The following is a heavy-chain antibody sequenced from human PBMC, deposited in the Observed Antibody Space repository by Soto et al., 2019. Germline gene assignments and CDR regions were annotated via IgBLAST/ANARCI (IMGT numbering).Heavy chain of an antibody. D-gene: IGHD3-9*01. V-gene: IGHV1-2*02. CDR3: AKDSHYGILTGYSRYSFDV. CDR1: GYIFTGYF. Sequence: ASVKVSCKASGYIFTGYFIQWLRQAPGQGLEWMGWRNPNTSATNYAQKFQGRVTMTRDTSIGGAYMELTRLSSDDTAVYYWAKDSHYGILTGYSRYSFDVWAQGTVVTVSS. J-gene: IGHJ3*01. CDR2: RNPNTSAT.